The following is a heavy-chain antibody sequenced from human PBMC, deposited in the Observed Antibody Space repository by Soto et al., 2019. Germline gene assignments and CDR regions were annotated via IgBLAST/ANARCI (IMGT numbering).Heavy chain of an antibody. CDR3: ARGWQKGDFWSGYYPSRYYYGMDV. V-gene: IGHV1-69*13. CDR1: GGTFSSYA. Sequence: GASVKVSCKASGGTFSSYAISWVRQAPGQGLEWMGGIIPIIGTANYAQKFQGRVTITADESTSTAYMELSSLRSEDTAVYYCARGWQKGDFWSGYYPSRYYYGMDVWGQGTTVTVS. CDR2: IIPIIGTA. D-gene: IGHD3-3*01. J-gene: IGHJ6*02.